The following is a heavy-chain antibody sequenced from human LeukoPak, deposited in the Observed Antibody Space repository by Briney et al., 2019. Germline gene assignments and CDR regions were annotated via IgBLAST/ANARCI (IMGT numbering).Heavy chain of an antibody. CDR1: GGSISSYY. J-gene: IGHJ5*02. D-gene: IGHD6-6*01. Sequence: SETLSLTCTVSGGSISSYYWSWIRQPAGKGLEWIGHIYTSGSTNYNPSLKSRVTMSVDTSKNQFSLKLSSVTAADTAVYYCARVRAHSSSSTLNWFDPWGQGTLVTVSS. CDR3: ARVRAHSSSSTLNWFDP. CDR2: IYTSGST. V-gene: IGHV4-4*07.